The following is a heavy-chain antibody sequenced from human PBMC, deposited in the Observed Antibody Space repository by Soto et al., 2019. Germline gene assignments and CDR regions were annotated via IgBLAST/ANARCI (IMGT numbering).Heavy chain of an antibody. J-gene: IGHJ6*02. Sequence: PSETLSLTCAVYGGSFSGYYWSWIRQPPGKGLEWIGEINHSGSTNYNPSLKSRVTISVDTSKNQFSLKLSSVTAADTAVYYCARGGRGWLNDVYYYYYGMDVWGQGTTVTVSS. CDR2: INHSGST. CDR1: GGSFSGYY. D-gene: IGHD5-12*01. V-gene: IGHV4-34*01. CDR3: ARGGRGWLNDVYYYYYGMDV.